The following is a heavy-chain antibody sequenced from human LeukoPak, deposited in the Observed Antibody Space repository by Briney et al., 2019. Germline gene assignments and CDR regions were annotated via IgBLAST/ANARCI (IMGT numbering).Heavy chain of an antibody. V-gene: IGHV3-49*04. Sequence: GGSLRLSCAASGFTFSNAWMSWVRQAPGKGLEWVSFIRNKAYGGTTEYAASVKGRFTISRDDSKSIAYLQMNSLKTEDTAVYFCTRPSGYQYYFDYWGQGTLVTVSS. D-gene: IGHD3-22*01. CDR1: GFTFSNAW. CDR2: IRNKAYGGTT. J-gene: IGHJ4*02. CDR3: TRPSGYQYYFDY.